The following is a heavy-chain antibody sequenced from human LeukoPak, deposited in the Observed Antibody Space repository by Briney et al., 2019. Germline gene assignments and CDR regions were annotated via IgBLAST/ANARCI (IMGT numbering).Heavy chain of an antibody. CDR3: ARELSYDGSGGGLDY. Sequence: SVKVSCKASGGTFSSYAISWVRQAPGQGLEWMGGIIPIFGTANYAQKFQGRVTITADESTSTAYMELSSLRSEDTAVYYCARELSYDGSGGGLDYWDQGTLVTVSS. V-gene: IGHV1-69*01. CDR2: IIPIFGTA. J-gene: IGHJ4*02. D-gene: IGHD2/OR15-2a*01. CDR1: GGTFSSYA.